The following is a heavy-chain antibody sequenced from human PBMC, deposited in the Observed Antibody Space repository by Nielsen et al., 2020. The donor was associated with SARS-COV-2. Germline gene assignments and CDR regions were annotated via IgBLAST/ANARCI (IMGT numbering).Heavy chain of an antibody. D-gene: IGHD1-14*01. J-gene: IGHJ6*02. CDR1: GGSIRSYY. V-gene: IGHV4-59*13. CDR3: ARDGNPAYYYYGMDV. Sequence: SETLSLTCTVSGGSIRSYYWSWIRQPPGKGLKWIGYIYYSGSTNYNPSLKSRVTISVDTSKNQFSLKLSSVTAADTAVYYCARDGNPAYYYYGMDVWGQGTTVTVSS. CDR2: IYYSGST.